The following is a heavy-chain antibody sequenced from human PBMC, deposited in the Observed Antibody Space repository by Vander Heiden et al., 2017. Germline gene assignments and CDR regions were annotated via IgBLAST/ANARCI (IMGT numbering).Heavy chain of an antibody. CDR3: ARAGAVDIVVVPAAPFDYYGMDV. J-gene: IGHJ6*02. Sequence: QVQLVQSGAEVKKPGASVKGSCKASGYTFTGYHLHWVRQAPGQGLEWMGWINPNSGGTNYAQKFQGRVTMTRDTSISTAYMELSRLRSDDTAVYYCARAGAVDIVVVPAAPFDYYGMDVWGQGTTVTVSS. D-gene: IGHD2-2*03. V-gene: IGHV1-2*02. CDR2: INPNSGGT. CDR1: GYTFTGYH.